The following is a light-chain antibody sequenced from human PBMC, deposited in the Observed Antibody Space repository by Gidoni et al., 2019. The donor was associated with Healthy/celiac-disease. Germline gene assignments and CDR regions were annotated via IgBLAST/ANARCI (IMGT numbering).Light chain of an antibody. J-gene: IGKJ4*01. CDR3: QHQG. CDR1: QEISNY. CDR2: DAS. V-gene: IGKV1-33*01. Sequence: DIQMTQSPSSLSASVGDRVTITCQASQEISNYLNWYQQKPGKAPKLLIYDASNLETGVPSRFSGSGSGTDFTFNISSLQPEDIETYYCQHQGFGGGTKVEIK.